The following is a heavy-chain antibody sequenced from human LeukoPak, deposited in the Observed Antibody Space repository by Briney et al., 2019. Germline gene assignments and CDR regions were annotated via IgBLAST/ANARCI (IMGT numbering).Heavy chain of an antibody. J-gene: IGHJ4*02. CDR3: AKVGVGATRGRSLGY. V-gene: IGHV3-23*01. CDR1: GFTFSNYA. CDR2: VSGSGGST. Sequence: TGGSLRLSCAASGFTFSNYAMSWVRQAPGKGLEWVSAVSGSGGSTYYADSVKGRFTISRDNSKNTLYLQMNSLRAEDTAVYYCAKVGVGATRGRSLGYWGQGTLVTVSS. D-gene: IGHD1-26*01.